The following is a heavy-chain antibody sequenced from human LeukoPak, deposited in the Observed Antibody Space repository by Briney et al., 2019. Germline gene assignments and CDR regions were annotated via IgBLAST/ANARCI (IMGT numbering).Heavy chain of an antibody. CDR3: TRESGAFSPFGF. D-gene: IGHD1-26*01. CDR1: GGSITTTNW. J-gene: IGHJ4*02. V-gene: IGHV4-4*02. Sequence: SETLSLTCAVSGGSITTTNWWSWVRQPPGKGLEWIGEVLLSGATNYNLSLESRVSMSIDKSKNHLSLEVTSVTAADTAIYYCTRESGAFSPFGFWGQGTLVTVSS. CDR2: VLLSGAT.